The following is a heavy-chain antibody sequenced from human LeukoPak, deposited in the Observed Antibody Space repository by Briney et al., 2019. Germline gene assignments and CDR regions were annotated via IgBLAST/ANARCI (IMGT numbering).Heavy chain of an antibody. CDR2: INPKSGGT. J-gene: IGHJ5*02. CDR1: GYTFTDFY. D-gene: IGHD7-27*01. Sequence: ASVKVSCKASGYTFTDFYMHWVRQAPGEGLEWMGWINPKSGGTNYAQKFQDRVAMTRDTSISTFYMELTRLTCDDTAVYYCARDISGDHSNWFDPWGQGTLVTVSS. CDR3: ARDISGDHSNWFDP. V-gene: IGHV1-2*02.